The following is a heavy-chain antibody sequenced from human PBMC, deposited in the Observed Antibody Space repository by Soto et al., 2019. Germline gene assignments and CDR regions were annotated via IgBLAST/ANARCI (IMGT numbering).Heavy chain of an antibody. CDR3: TSVLLWFGEPNLFDP. CDR2: IRSKAYGGTT. V-gene: IGHV3-49*03. J-gene: IGHJ5*02. Sequence: GGSLRLSCTASGFTFGDYAMSWFRQAPGKGLEWVGFIRSKAYGGTTEYAASVKGRFTISRDDSKSIAYLQMNSLKTEDTAVYYCTSVLLWFGEPNLFDPWGQGTLVTVSS. D-gene: IGHD3-10*01. CDR1: GFTFGDYA.